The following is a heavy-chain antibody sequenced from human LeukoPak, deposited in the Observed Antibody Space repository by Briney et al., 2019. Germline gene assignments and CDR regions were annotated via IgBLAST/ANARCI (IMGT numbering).Heavy chain of an antibody. V-gene: IGHV1-8*03. D-gene: IGHD3-3*01. CDR1: GYTFTSYD. CDR3: ARGMTIFGVVLLGNWFDP. CDR2: MNPNSGNT. J-gene: IGHJ5*02. Sequence: ASVKVSCKASGYTFTSYDINWVRQATGQGLEWMGWMNPNSGNTGYAQKFQGRVTITRNTSMSTAYMELSSLRSEDTAVYYCARGMTIFGVVLLGNWFDPWGQGTLVTVSS.